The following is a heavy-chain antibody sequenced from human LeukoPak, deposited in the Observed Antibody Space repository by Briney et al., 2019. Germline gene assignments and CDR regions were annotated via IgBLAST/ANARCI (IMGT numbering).Heavy chain of an antibody. Sequence: GGSLRLSCAASGFTFSSYAMSWVRQAPGKGLEWVSAISGSGGSTYYADSVKGRFTISRDNSKNTLYLQMNSLRAEDTAVYYCAKDRRRHYYGSWSLFDIWGQGTMVTVSS. D-gene: IGHD3-10*01. CDR1: GFTFSSYA. CDR3: AKDRRRHYYGSWSLFDI. CDR2: ISGSGGST. V-gene: IGHV3-23*01. J-gene: IGHJ3*02.